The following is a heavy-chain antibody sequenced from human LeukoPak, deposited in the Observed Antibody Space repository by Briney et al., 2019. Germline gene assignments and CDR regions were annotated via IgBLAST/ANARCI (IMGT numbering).Heavy chain of an antibody. V-gene: IGHV1-24*01. J-gene: IGHJ4*02. CDR1: GFALTELS. CDR2: LNPDDGEI. CDR3: ATLQDMITLDY. D-gene: IGHD2-15*01. Sequence: ASVKVSCKASGFALTELSMHWVRQAPGEGLEWMGGLNPDDGEIIYAQRFQGRVTMTEDPSTDTAYMELSSLRSEDTAVYYCATLQDMITLDYWGQGTLVTVSS.